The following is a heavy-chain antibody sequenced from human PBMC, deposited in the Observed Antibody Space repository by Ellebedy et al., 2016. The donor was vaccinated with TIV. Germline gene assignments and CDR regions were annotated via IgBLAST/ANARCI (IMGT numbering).Heavy chain of an antibody. CDR2: MNPNSGNT. CDR1: GYTFTSYD. D-gene: IGHD6-19*01. CDR3: ARVTAVAGPEGYFDY. J-gene: IGHJ4*02. Sequence: ASVKVSXXASGYTFTSYDINWVRQATGQGLEWMGWMNPNSGNTGYAQKFQGRVTMTRDTSTSTVYMELSSLRSEDTAVYYCARVTAVAGPEGYFDYWGQGTLVTVSS. V-gene: IGHV1-8*02.